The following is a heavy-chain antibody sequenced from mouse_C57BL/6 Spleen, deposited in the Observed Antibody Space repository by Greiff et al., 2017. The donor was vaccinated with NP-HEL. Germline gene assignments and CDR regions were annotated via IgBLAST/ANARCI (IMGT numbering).Heavy chain of an antibody. D-gene: IGHD2-3*01. V-gene: IGHV1-64*01. J-gene: IGHJ3*01. CDR1: GYTFTSYW. CDR3: ARWDYDGYFWFAY. CDR2: IHPNSGST. Sequence: VQLQQPGAELVKPGASVKLSCKASGYTFTSYWMHWVKQRPGQGLEWIGMIHPNSGSTNYNEKFKSKATLTVDKSSSTAYMQLSSLTSEDSAVYYCARWDYDGYFWFAYWGQGTLVTVSA.